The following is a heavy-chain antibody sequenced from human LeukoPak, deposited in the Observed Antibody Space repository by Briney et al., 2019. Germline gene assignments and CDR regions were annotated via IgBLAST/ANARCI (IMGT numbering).Heavy chain of an antibody. J-gene: IGHJ4*02. CDR3: ASRGRYSSILDY. CDR2: VYYSEST. V-gene: IGHV4-39*01. Sequence: IPSETLSLTCTVSVPSLSSSSYDWGWLRQPPGKGLEWFGRVYYSESTYYNPSLESRFTMSLDTAQYQCSSKLSSVSAPASAVYYCASRGRYSSILDYWGQGTLVTVSS. CDR1: VPSLSSSSYD. D-gene: IGHD6-13*01.